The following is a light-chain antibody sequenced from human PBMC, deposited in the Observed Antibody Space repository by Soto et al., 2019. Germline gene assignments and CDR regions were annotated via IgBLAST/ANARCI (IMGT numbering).Light chain of an antibody. CDR3: QQYNNWLT. CDR2: GAS. Sequence: EVGMTQSPATLSVFPGERVTLSCRASESVGSNLAWYQQKPGQAPRLLIYGASTRATGAPARFSGSGSGTEFTLTISSLQSEDFALYYCQQYNNWLTFGGGTKVEIE. CDR1: ESVGSN. V-gene: IGKV3-15*01. J-gene: IGKJ4*01.